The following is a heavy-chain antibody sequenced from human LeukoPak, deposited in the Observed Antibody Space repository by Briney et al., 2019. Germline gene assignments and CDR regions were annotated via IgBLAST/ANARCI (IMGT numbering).Heavy chain of an antibody. CDR2: ISNSGSDI. Sequence: GGSLRLSCAASGFTFSSFSMNWVRQAPGKGLEWISYISNSGSDISYADSVKGRFTISRANAKNSLYLQMNSLRDEDTAVYYCVRDDSSHFDYWGQGALVTVSS. CDR1: GFTFSSFS. J-gene: IGHJ4*02. CDR3: VRDDSSHFDY. D-gene: IGHD6-13*01. V-gene: IGHV3-48*02.